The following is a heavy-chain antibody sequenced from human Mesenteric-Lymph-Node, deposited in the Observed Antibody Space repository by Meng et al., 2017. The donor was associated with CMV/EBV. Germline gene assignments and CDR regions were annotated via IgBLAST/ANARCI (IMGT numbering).Heavy chain of an antibody. D-gene: IGHD5-12*01. V-gene: IGHV1-18*04. CDR3: AREGKIVATIPARHSFDY. Sequence: TFTSYGICWGRPAREEGHEWMGWISAYNGNTNYAQKLQVRITMTTDTSTSTVYMELRSLGSNDTAEYSCAREGKIVATIPARHSFDYWGQGTLVTVSS. CDR2: ISAYNGNT. J-gene: IGHJ4*02. CDR1: TFTSYG.